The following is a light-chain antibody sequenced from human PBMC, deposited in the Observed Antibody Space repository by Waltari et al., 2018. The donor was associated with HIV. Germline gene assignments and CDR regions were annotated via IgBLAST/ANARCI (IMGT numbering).Light chain of an antibody. CDR1: SSDVGGYNY. V-gene: IGLV2-14*01. J-gene: IGLJ1*01. CDR3: SSYTSSSTRV. CDR2: DVS. Sequence: QSALTQPASVSGSPGQSITISCTGTSSDVGGYNYVPWYQQHPGKAPKLMIYDVSNRPSGVSNRFSGSKSGNTASPTISGLQAEDEADYYCSSYTSSSTRVFGTGTKVTVL.